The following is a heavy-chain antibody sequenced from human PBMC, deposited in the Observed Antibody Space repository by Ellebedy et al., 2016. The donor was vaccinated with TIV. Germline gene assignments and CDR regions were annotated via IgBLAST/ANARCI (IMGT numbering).Heavy chain of an antibody. J-gene: IGHJ4*02. V-gene: IGHV3-30*18. Sequence: GESLKISXAASGFTFSSYGMHWVRQAPGKGLERVAVISYDGSNKYYADSVKGRFTISRDNSKNVLYLQMNGLRVEDTAMYYCAKPARTDATDYWGQGTLVTVSS. CDR2: ISYDGSNK. CDR3: AKPARTDATDY. D-gene: IGHD4-17*01. CDR1: GFTFSSYG.